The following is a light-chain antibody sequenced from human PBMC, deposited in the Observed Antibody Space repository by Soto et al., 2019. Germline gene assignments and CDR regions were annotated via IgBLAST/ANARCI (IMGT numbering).Light chain of an antibody. V-gene: IGKV1-39*01. CDR3: QQSYRTPLT. CDR2: AGF. Sequence: DIQMTQSPSSLSASVGDRVTITCRASQSIKNYLDWYQQKPGKAPKLLIYAGFSLESGVPSRFGGGGSGADFTLTISNLQPEDFATYYCQQSYRTPLTFGGGTKVEIK. J-gene: IGKJ4*01. CDR1: QSIKNY.